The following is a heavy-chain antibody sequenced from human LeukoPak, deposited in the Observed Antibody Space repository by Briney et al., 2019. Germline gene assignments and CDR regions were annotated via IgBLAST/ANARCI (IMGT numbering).Heavy chain of an antibody. V-gene: IGHV1-46*01. D-gene: IGHD6-19*01. CDR2: INPSGGST. J-gene: IGHJ4*02. Sequence: ASVKVSCKASGYTFTTYYMHWVRQRPGQGLEWMGIINPSGGSTSYAQKFQGRVTMTSDTSTSTLYMELSSLRSEDTAVYFCARDRNGIAVAGDFDYWGQGTLVTVSS. CDR3: ARDRNGIAVAGDFDY. CDR1: GYTFTTYY.